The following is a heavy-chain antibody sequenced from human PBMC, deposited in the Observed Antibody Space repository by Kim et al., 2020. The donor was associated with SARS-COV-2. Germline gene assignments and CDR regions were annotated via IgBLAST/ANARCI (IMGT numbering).Heavy chain of an antibody. D-gene: IGHD1-26*01. Sequence: PSLKSRVTISVDTSKHQSSLQLSSVTAADTAVYYCARRGRGWELLMAFDVWGQGTMVTVSS. J-gene: IGHJ3*01. V-gene: IGHV4-39*01. CDR3: ARRGRGWELLMAFDV.